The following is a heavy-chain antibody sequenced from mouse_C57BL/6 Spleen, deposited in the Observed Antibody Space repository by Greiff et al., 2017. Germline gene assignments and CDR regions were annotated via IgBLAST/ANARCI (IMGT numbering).Heavy chain of an antibody. V-gene: IGHV1-64*01. J-gene: IGHJ2*01. CDR2: IHPNSGST. Sequence: QVQLQQPGAELVKPGASVKLSCKASGYTFTSYWMHWVKQRPGQGLEWIGMIHPNSGSTNYNEKFKSKATLTVDKSSSTAYMQISSLTSEDSAVYYCARVEDSSGYVNYFDYWGQGTTLTVSS. D-gene: IGHD3-2*02. CDR3: ARVEDSSGYVNYFDY. CDR1: GYTFTSYW.